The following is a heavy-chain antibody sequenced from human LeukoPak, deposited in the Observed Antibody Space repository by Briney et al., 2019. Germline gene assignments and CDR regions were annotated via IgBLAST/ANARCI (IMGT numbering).Heavy chain of an antibody. Sequence: GRSLRLSCAATGFTFKDYGMHWVRQPPGKGLEWGSSINWNGGGTDYADSVKGRFTISRDNAKNSLYLQLSSLRPEDTALYYCAKHMRATNTYSFFGLDVWGQGTTVTVSS. J-gene: IGHJ6*02. D-gene: IGHD1-26*01. CDR2: INWNGGGT. CDR3: AKHMRATNTYSFFGLDV. V-gene: IGHV3-9*01. CDR1: GFTFKDYG.